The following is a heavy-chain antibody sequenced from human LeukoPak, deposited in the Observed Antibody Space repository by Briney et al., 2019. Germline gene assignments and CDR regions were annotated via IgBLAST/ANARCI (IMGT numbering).Heavy chain of an antibody. J-gene: IGHJ3*02. CDR3: ASFYDYIWGSYRSDAFDI. D-gene: IGHD3-16*02. Sequence: KASETLSLTCTVSGGSISSSSYYWGWIRQPPGKGLEWIGRIYYSGSTYYNPSLKSRVTISVDTSKNQFFLKLSSVTAADTAVYYCASFYDYIWGSYRSDAFDIWGQGTMVTVSS. CDR2: IYYSGST. V-gene: IGHV4-39*01. CDR1: GGSISSSSYY.